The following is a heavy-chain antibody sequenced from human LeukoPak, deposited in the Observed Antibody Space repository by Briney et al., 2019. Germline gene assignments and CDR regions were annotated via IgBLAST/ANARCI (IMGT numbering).Heavy chain of an antibody. Sequence: GGSLRLSCAASGFTFSSYAMSWVRQAPGKGLEWVSYISSSGSTTHYADSVKGRFIISRDNAKNSLYLQMNSLRAEDTAVYYCTRDNYDSSGYYFDWGQGTLVTVSS. CDR3: TRDNYDSSGYYFD. J-gene: IGHJ4*02. V-gene: IGHV3-48*04. CDR1: GFTFSSYA. D-gene: IGHD3-22*01. CDR2: ISSSGSTT.